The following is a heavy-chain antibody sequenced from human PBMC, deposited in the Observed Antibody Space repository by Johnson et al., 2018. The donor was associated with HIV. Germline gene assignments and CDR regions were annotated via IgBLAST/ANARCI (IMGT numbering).Heavy chain of an antibody. CDR1: GFTFSNYV. CDR3: ARGEQWLVPDSEDAFDI. Sequence: QVQLVESGGGVVQPGRSLKLSCVASGFTFSNYVIHWVRQAPGKGLEWVAMISYDGTNIYYRDSVKGRFTISRDNSKNTLYLHMDILRAEDTAVYYCARGEQWLVPDSEDAFDIWCQGTMFTVSS. J-gene: IGHJ3*02. V-gene: IGHV3-30-3*01. CDR2: ISYDGTNI. D-gene: IGHD6-19*01.